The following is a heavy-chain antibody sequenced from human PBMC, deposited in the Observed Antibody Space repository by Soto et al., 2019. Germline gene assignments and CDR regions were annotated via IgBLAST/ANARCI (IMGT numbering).Heavy chain of an antibody. J-gene: IGHJ4*02. CDR2: INSDGSST. CDR1: GFTFSSYW. Sequence: EVQLVESGGGLVQSGGSLRLSCAASGFTFSSYWMHWVRQAPGKGLVWVSRINSDGSSTSYADSVKGRFTISRDNAKNTLYLQMNSLRVEDTAVYYRAREYSSSRYFDYWGQGTLVTVSS. V-gene: IGHV3-74*01. D-gene: IGHD6-13*01. CDR3: AREYSSSRYFDY.